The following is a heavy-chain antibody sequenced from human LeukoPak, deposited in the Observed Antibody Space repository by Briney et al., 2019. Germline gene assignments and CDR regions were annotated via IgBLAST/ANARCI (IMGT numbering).Heavy chain of an antibody. D-gene: IGHD3-3*01. CDR3: AKGSYDFWSGYYYGMDV. CDR1: GFTFDDYA. CDR2: ISWNSGSI. Sequence: GGSLRLSCAASGFTFDDYAMHWVRQAPGKGLEWVSGISWNSGSIGYADSVKGRFTISRDNAKNSLYLQMNSLRAEDTALYYCAKGSYDFWSGYYYGMDVWGQGTTVTVSS. J-gene: IGHJ6*02. V-gene: IGHV3-9*01.